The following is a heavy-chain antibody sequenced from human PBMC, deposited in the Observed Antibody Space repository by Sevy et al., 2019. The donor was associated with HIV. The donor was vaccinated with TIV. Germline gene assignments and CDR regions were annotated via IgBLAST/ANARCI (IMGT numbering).Heavy chain of an antibody. D-gene: IGHD6-13*01. J-gene: IGHJ5*02. CDR1: AFTFSTYA. V-gene: IGHV3-30*03. Sequence: GGSLRLSCAASAFTFSTYAMHWVHQAPGKGLEWVAVISYDGSHKYYADSVKGRFTISRDDSKSSLYLQMNTLRAEDTAVYYCARDAGYSVNWYPRFDPWGQGTLVTVSS. CDR2: ISYDGSHK. CDR3: ARDAGYSVNWYPRFDP.